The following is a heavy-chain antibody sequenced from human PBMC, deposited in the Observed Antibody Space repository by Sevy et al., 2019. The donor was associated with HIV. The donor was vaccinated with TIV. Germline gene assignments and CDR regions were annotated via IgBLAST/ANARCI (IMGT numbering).Heavy chain of an antibody. Sequence: GGSLRLSCAASGFTFSSYWMSWVRQAPGKGLEWVANIKQDGSEKYYVDSVKGRFTISRDNAKNSLYLQMNSLRAEDTAVYYCARVGMNYDFWSGYYTPIYYYGMDVWGQGTTVTVSS. CDR3: ARVGMNYDFWSGYYTPIYYYGMDV. V-gene: IGHV3-7*01. D-gene: IGHD3-3*01. CDR2: IKQDGSEK. J-gene: IGHJ6*02. CDR1: GFTFSSYW.